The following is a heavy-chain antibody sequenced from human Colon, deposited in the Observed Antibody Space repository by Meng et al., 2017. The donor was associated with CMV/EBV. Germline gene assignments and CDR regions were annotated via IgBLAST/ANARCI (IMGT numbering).Heavy chain of an antibody. CDR3: ASSSGWWRIDY. CDR1: GLSVRHAYW. Sequence: LTFAVSGLSVRHAYWWPWVRQAPGKGLEWIGEVSQDGRTNSNPSLKSRLSMSVDKSKNQFSLNLRSVTAADTASYFCASSSGWWRIDYWGHGTLVTVSS. D-gene: IGHD6-19*01. CDR2: VSQDGRT. V-gene: IGHV4-4*01. J-gene: IGHJ4*01.